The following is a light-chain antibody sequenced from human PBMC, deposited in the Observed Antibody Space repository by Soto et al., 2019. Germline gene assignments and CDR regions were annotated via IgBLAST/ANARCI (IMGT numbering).Light chain of an antibody. J-gene: IGLJ1*01. Sequence: QPVLTQPPSASGTPGQRVTISCSGSRSNIGGNTVSWYQQLPGTAPKLLIYSNNQRPSGVPDRFSGSKSGTSASLAISGLQSEDEAAYYCAAWDASLNGYVFGTGTKLTVL. CDR1: RSNIGGNT. CDR3: AAWDASLNGYV. V-gene: IGLV1-44*01. CDR2: SNN.